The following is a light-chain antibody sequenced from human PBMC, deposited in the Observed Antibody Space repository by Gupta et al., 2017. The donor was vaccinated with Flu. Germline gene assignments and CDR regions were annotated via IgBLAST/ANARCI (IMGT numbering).Light chain of an antibody. J-gene: IGKJ4*01. Sequence: EIVMTQSPATLSVSPGERATLSCRASQSVSSNLAWYQQKPGQAPRLLIYGASTRATGIPARFSGSGYGTEFTLTISRRQSEDFAVYYCQHDKNWPPVTFGRGTKVEIK. V-gene: IGKV3-15*01. CDR2: GAS. CDR3: QHDKNWPPVT. CDR1: QSVSSN.